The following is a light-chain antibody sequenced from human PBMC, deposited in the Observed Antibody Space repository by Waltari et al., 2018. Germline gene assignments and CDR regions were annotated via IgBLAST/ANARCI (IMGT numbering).Light chain of an antibody. Sequence: QSVLTQPPSVSGAPGQRVTISCTGSSSNIGAGYDVHWYQQLPGTAPKVLIFVTRNRSSGVPDRSSGSKSGTSASLASTGLQAEDDADYYCQSYDSSLSGSLVFGTGTKVTVL. CDR3: QSYDSSLSGSLV. CDR1: SSNIGAGYD. J-gene: IGLJ1*01. V-gene: IGLV1-40*01. CDR2: VTR.